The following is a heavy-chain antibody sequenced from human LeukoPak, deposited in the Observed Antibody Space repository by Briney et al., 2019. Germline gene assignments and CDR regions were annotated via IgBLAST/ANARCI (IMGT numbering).Heavy chain of an antibody. CDR3: ARIAVSGGWGYFDY. Sequence: PSETLSLTCTVSGGSILNYYWTWIRQPPGKGLEWIGYIYSTRDTNYNPSLKSRVSISADTSKNQFSLKLSSVTAADTAVYYCARIAVSGGWGYFDYWGQGTLVTASS. CDR2: IYSTRDT. D-gene: IGHD6-19*01. J-gene: IGHJ4*02. CDR1: GGSILNYY. V-gene: IGHV4-59*01.